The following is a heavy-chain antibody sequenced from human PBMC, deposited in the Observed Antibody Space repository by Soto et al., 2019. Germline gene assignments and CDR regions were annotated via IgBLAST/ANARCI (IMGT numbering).Heavy chain of an antibody. D-gene: IGHD3-22*01. CDR2: VYFTGST. V-gene: IGHV4-59*08. Sequence: ETLSLTCTVTGDSMNSHYWSWLRQPPGEALEWMGYVYFTGSTNYSPSLESRLTILVDTSKNQFSLKLTSVTAADTAVYYCASFPVIPGSDSPLIFSYWAQRTLVPVSS. CDR3: ASFPVIPGSDSPLIFSY. CDR1: GDSMNSHY. J-gene: IGHJ4*01.